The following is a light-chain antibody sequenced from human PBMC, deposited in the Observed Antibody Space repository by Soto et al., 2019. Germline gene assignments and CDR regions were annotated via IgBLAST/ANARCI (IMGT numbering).Light chain of an antibody. CDR1: QVIRND. J-gene: IGKJ1*01. CDR2: KAS. Sequence: IQMTQSPSSLSSSLGDRFTITCLASQVIRNDLGWYQQKPGKAPKLLIYKASSLESGVPSRFSGSGSGTEFTLTISSLQPDDFATYYCQQYNSYPWTFGQGTKVDIK. CDR3: QQYNSYPWT. V-gene: IGKV1-17*01.